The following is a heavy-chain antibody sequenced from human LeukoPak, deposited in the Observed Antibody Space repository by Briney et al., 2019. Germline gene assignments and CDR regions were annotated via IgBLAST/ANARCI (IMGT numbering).Heavy chain of an antibody. Sequence: SETLSLTCAVSGYSITSGFSWGWIRQPPGKGLEWIGYIYYSGSTNYSPSLKSRVTISVDTSKNQFSLKLSSVTAADTAVYYCATAYCSGGSCYFFDYWGQGTLVTVSS. CDR3: ATAYCSGGSCYFFDY. J-gene: IGHJ4*02. D-gene: IGHD2-15*01. CDR2: IYYSGST. V-gene: IGHV4-61*01. CDR1: GYSITSGFS.